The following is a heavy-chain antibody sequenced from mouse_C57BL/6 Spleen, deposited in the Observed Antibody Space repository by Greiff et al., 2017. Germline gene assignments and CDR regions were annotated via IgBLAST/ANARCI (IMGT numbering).Heavy chain of an antibody. CDR1: GYTFTSYW. CDR2: IYPGNSDT. Sequence: EVQLQQSGTVLARPGASVKMSCKTSGYTFTSYWMHWVKQRPGRGLVWIGAIYPGNSDTSYNPKFKGKANLTAVTSASTAYMELSSLTNEDSAVYYCTRGGGGYFDYWGQGTTLTVSS. V-gene: IGHV1-5*01. J-gene: IGHJ2*01. CDR3: TRGGGGYFDY.